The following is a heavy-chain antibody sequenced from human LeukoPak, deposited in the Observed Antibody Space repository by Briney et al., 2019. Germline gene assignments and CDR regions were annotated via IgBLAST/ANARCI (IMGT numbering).Heavy chain of an antibody. CDR3: ARGSGIAAGTNWFDP. J-gene: IGHJ5*02. V-gene: IGHV4-39*07. CDR2: IYYSGST. Sequence: PSETLSLTCIVSGGSISSSSHYWGWIRQPPGKGLEWIGSIYYSGSTYYSPSLKSRVTISVDTSKNQFSLKLSSVTAADTAVYYCARGSGIAAGTNWFDPWGQGTLVTVSS. D-gene: IGHD6-13*01. CDR1: GGSISSSSHY.